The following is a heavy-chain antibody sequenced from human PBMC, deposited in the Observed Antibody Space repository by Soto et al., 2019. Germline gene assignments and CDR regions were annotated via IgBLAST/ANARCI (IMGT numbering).Heavy chain of an antibody. CDR2: ISGSGGST. D-gene: IGHD2-2*01. V-gene: IGHV3-23*01. CDR3: AKPTPDIVVVPAATFDY. J-gene: IGHJ4*02. Sequence: AISGSGGSTYYADSVKGRFTISRDNSKNTLYLQMNSLRAEDTAVYYCAKPTPDIVVVPAATFDYWGQGTLVTVSS.